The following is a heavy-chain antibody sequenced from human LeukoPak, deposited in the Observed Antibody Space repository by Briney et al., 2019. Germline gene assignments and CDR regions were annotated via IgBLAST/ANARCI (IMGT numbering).Heavy chain of an antibody. CDR2: IFGSGGST. CDR1: GFTFSSYA. CDR3: AKTTTGYSSGRFPGWPVDY. D-gene: IGHD6-19*01. Sequence: GGSLRLSCAASGFTFSSYAMYWVRQAPGKGLEWVSGIFGSGGSTHYADSVKGRFTTSRDNSKNTVYLQMNSLRAEDTAVYYCAKTTTGYSSGRFPGWPVDYWGQGTLVTVSS. J-gene: IGHJ4*02. V-gene: IGHV3-23*01.